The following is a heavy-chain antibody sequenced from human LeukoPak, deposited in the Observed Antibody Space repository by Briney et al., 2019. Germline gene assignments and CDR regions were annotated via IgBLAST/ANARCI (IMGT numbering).Heavy chain of an antibody. Sequence: PGGSLRLSCAASGFTFSSYAMSWVRQAPGKGLEWVSAISGSGGSTYYADSVKGRFTISRDNSKNTLYLQMNSLRAEDTAVYYCAKEHYDFWSGPTYYFDYWGQGTLVTVSS. CDR3: AKEHYDFWSGPTYYFDY. D-gene: IGHD3-3*01. V-gene: IGHV3-23*01. J-gene: IGHJ4*02. CDR2: ISGSGGST. CDR1: GFTFSSYA.